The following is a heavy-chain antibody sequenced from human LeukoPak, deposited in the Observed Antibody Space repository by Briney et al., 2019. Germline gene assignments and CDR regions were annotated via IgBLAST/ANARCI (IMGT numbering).Heavy chain of an antibody. V-gene: IGHV4-39*01. CDR1: GGSISSYY. CDR3: ARLRPGIAVGGDAFDI. CDR2: IYYSGST. J-gene: IGHJ3*02. Sequence: SETLSLTCTVSGGSISSYYWGWIRQPPGKGLEWIGSIYYSGSTYYNPSLKSRVTISVDTSKNQFSLKLSSVTAADTAVYYCARLRPGIAVGGDAFDIWGQGTMVTVSS. D-gene: IGHD6-19*01.